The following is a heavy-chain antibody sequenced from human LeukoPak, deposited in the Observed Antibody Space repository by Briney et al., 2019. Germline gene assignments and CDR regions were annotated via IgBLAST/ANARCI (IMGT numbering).Heavy chain of an antibody. Sequence: PGGSLRLSCAASGFTFSGYLVSWVRQAPGKGLEWVANIKEEGSEKYYVDSVKGRFIISRDNAKNSLYLQMNSLRAEDTAVYYCARDSSAAPHSYWGQGTLVTVFS. CDR2: IKEEGSEK. D-gene: IGHD2-15*01. J-gene: IGHJ4*02. CDR1: GFTFSGYL. CDR3: ARDSSAAPHSY. V-gene: IGHV3-7*01.